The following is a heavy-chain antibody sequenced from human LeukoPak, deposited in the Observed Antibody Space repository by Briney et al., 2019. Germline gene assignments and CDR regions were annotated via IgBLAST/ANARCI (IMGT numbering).Heavy chain of an antibody. CDR2: IRYDGSNK. CDR1: GFTFSSYG. J-gene: IGHJ4*02. D-gene: IGHD3-3*01. CDR3: ANPVLRFLDWLFDY. Sequence: PGGSLRLSCAASGFTFSSYGMHWVRQAPGKGLEWVAFIRYDGSNKYYADSVKGRFTISRDNSKNTLYLQMNSLRAEDTAVYYCANPVLRFLDWLFDYWGQGTLVTVSS. V-gene: IGHV3-30*02.